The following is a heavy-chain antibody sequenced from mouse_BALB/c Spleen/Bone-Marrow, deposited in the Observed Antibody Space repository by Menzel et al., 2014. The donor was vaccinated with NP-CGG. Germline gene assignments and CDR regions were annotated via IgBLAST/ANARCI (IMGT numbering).Heavy chain of an antibody. J-gene: IGHJ2*01. CDR1: GFNIKDTY. CDR2: IDPANGNT. CDR3: ARYYYGFYFDY. D-gene: IGHD1-1*01. V-gene: IGHV14-3*02. Sequence: EVQLVESGAELVKPGASVKLSCTASGFNIKDTYMHWVKQRPEQGLEWIGRIDPANGNTKYDPKFQGKATITADTSSNTAYLQLSSLTSEDTAVYYCARYYYGFYFDYRGQGTTLTVSS.